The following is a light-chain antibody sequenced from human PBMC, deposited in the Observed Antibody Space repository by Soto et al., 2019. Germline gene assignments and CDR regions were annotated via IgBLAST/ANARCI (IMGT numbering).Light chain of an antibody. J-gene: IGKJ1*01. Sequence: AIQMTQSPSSLSASVGDRVTITCRASQGIRNDLGWYQQQPGKAPKLLIYAASTLPSGVPSRFSGSGSGTDFTLTISSLQPEDFATYYCLQDYNYPWTFGQGTKVEIK. CDR3: LQDYNYPWT. CDR1: QGIRND. V-gene: IGKV1-6*01. CDR2: AAS.